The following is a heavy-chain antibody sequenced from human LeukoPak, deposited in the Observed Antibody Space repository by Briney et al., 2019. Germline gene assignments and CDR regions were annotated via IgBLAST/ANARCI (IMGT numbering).Heavy chain of an antibody. CDR1: GDSISSYL. CDR2: FYTSGST. V-gene: IGHV4-4*07. J-gene: IGHJ4*02. D-gene: IGHD7-27*01. Sequence: PSETLFLTCAVSGDSISSYLWSWIRQPAGKGLEWIGRFYTSGSTNYNPSLKSRLTMSVDTPKNQFSLNLSSVTAAETAVYYCARDRHLGYWGQGALVTVSS. CDR3: ARDRHLGY.